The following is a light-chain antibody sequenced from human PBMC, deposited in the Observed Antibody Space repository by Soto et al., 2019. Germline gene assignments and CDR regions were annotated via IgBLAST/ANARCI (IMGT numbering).Light chain of an antibody. CDR1: QSIRSNY. CDR2: GAF. J-gene: IGKJ5*01. Sequence: EIVLTQSPGTLSLSPLERSTLSCSASQSIRSNYLAWYQQKPGQAPRFLIYGAFSRATGIPDRFSGSGSGTEFTLTISGLQSEDFAVYYCQQYNNWPPITFGQGTRLEIK. CDR3: QQYNNWPPIT. V-gene: IGKV3-20*01.